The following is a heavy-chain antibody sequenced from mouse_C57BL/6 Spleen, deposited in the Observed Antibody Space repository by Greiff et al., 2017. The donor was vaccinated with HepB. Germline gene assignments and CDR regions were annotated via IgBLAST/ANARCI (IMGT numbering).Heavy chain of an antibody. V-gene: IGHV5-9-1*02. CDR2: ISSGGDYI. Sequence: DVMLVESGEGLVKPGGSLKLSCAASGFTFSSYAMSWVRQTPEKRLEWVAYISSGGDYIYYADTVKGRFTISRDNARNTLYLQMSSLKSEDTAMYYCTRDVYDGYYDYWGQGTTLTVSS. CDR1: GFTFSSYA. D-gene: IGHD2-3*01. CDR3: TRDVYDGYYDY. J-gene: IGHJ2*01.